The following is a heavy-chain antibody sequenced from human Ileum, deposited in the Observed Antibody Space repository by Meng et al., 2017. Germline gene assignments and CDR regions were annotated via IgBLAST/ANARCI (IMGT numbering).Heavy chain of an antibody. CDR3: ANELRYYFEY. Sequence: EVLLVESGGGLVKPGRSLRLSCAASGFSFSTYTMHWVRQAPGKGLEWVSSITSSGRFIFYADSVKGRFTISRDNAKSSLYLQMNSLRDGDTAVYYCANELRYYFEYWGQGALSPSPQ. J-gene: IGHJ4*02. CDR2: ITSSGRFI. D-gene: IGHD4-23*01. V-gene: IGHV3-21*02. CDR1: GFSFSTYT.